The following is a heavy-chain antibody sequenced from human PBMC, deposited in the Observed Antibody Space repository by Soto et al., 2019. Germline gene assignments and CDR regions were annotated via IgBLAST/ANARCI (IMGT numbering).Heavy chain of an antibody. CDR2: IYYSGST. CDR1: GGSSGXDD. J-gene: IGHJ5*02. D-gene: IGHD2-21*01. CDR3: AGRRGRSRDQNWYEP. Sequence: PSETRSLTCTVSGGSSGXDDWSWIRQPPGKGLEWMGYIYYSGSTRYNPCLKSRVTMAVDTSENQFSLKVSSVTAADTAVYHCAGRRGRSRDQNWYEPGGQGSLVPAYS. V-gene: IGHV4-59*01.